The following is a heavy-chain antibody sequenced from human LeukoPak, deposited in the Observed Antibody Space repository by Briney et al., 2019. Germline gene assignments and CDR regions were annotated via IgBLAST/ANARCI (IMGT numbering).Heavy chain of an antibody. CDR1: GGSFSGYY. CDR3: AARGNYDFWSGYYPTLDY. CDR2: INHSGST. V-gene: IGHV4-34*01. J-gene: IGHJ4*02. Sequence: PSETLSLACAVYGGSFSGYYWSWIRQPPGKGLEWIGEINHSGSTNYNPSLKSRVTISVDTSKNQFSLKLSSVTAADTAVYYCAARGNYDFWSGYYPTLDYWGQGTLVTVSS. D-gene: IGHD3-3*01.